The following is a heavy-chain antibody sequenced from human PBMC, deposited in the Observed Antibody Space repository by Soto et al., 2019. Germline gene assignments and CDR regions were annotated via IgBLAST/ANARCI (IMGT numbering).Heavy chain of an antibody. CDR3: VMVDNYVTPTPQDV. D-gene: IGHD3-16*01. J-gene: IGHJ6*02. Sequence: QVQLVQSGDEVKKPGASVKVSCKASGYIFVNYGIAWVRQAPGQGLEWMGWISPYTGNTHSATKVQGRLTMTTDTSTSTAYMDLGSLTSDDTAVFYCVMVDNYVTPTPQDVWGQGTTVTVSS. V-gene: IGHV1-18*01. CDR2: ISPYTGNT. CDR1: GYIFVNYG.